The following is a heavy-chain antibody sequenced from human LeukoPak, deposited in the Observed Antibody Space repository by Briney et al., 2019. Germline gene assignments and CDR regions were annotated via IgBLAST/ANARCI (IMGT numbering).Heavy chain of an antibody. CDR1: GYTFTGYY. J-gene: IGHJ4*02. V-gene: IGHV1-2*02. CDR2: INPNSGGT. CDR3: ARAYSSGWYHFDY. Sequence: GASVKVSCKASGYTFTGYYMHWVRQAPGQGLEWMGWINPNSGGTNYAQKFQGRVTMTRDTSISTAYMELSRLRSDDTAVYYCARAYSSGWYHFDYWGQGTLVTVSS. D-gene: IGHD6-19*01.